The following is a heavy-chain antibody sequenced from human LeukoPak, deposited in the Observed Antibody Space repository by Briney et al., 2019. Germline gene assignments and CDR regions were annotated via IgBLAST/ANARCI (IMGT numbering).Heavy chain of an antibody. Sequence: GRSLRLSCAASGFTFSSYAMHWVRQAPGMGLEWVAVISYDGSNKYYADSVKGRFTISRDNSKNTLYLQMNSLRAEDTAVYWAMTGTSPLGYGFDYWGQGTLVTVSS. D-gene: IGHD2-2*01. CDR2: ISYDGSNK. CDR3: MTGTSPLGYGFDY. V-gene: IGHV3-30-3*01. J-gene: IGHJ4*02. CDR1: GFTFSSYA.